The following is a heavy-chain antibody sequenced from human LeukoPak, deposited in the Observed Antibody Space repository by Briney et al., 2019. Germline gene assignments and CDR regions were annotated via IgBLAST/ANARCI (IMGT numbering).Heavy chain of an antibody. J-gene: IGHJ4*02. D-gene: IGHD3-10*01. CDR3: ARGSGNYYNRLDY. Sequence: GGSLRLSCAASGFSFSNYGMHWVRQAPGKGLEWVAVIWYDGSTKYYADSVKGRFTISRDNSKNTAYLQMNSLRAEDMAVYYCARGSGNYYNRLDYWGQGTLVTVSS. CDR2: IWYDGSTK. V-gene: IGHV3-33*01. CDR1: GFSFSNYG.